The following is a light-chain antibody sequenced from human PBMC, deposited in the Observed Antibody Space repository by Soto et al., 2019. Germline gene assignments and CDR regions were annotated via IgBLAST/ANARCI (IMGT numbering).Light chain of an antibody. V-gene: IGKV3-20*01. J-gene: IGKJ1*01. CDR1: QSVDSTY. Sequence: EIVLTQSPGTLSLSPGERATLSCRASQSVDSTYLAWYQQKPAQAPRLLIYATSNRAAGIPDRFSGSGSGTDFTLTISRLEPEDVAVYYCQQYNNWTFGQGTKVEIK. CDR3: QQYNNWT. CDR2: ATS.